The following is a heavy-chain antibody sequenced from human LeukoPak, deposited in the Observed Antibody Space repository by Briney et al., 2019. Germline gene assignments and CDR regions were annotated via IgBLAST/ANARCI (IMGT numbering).Heavy chain of an antibody. CDR3: ARDGLPAARDI. D-gene: IGHD6-6*01. CDR2: INGDGSST. Sequence: PGGSLRLSCAGSGFIFSQFWMQWVRQVPGKGLVWVSRINGDGSSTNYADSVKGRFTISRDNAKNTLYLQMNSLRVEDTAVYYCARDGLPAARDIWGQGTMVTVSS. V-gene: IGHV3-74*01. J-gene: IGHJ3*02. CDR1: GFIFSQFW.